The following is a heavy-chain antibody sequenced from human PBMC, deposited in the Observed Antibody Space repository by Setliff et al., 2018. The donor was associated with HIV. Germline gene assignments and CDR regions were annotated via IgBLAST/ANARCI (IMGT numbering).Heavy chain of an antibody. D-gene: IGHD3-22*01. V-gene: IGHV3-23*01. CDR3: ARASYYYDSSGYYFGY. J-gene: IGHJ4*02. CDR2: VTSGSAYT. CDR1: GFTFSNYA. Sequence: PGGSLRLSCAASGFTFSNYAMSWVRQAPGKGLEWVSAVTSGSAYTWYPDSVKGRFTISRDNSKNTLWLQMNSLRAEDTAVYYCARASYYYDSSGYYFGYWGQGTLVTVSS.